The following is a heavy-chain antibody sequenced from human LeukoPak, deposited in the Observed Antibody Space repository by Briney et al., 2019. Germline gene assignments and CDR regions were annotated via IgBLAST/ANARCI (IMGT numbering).Heavy chain of an antibody. V-gene: IGHV4-34*01. D-gene: IGHD4-11*01. J-gene: IGHJ4*02. Sequence: SETLSLTCALYGGSFSGYYWSWIRQPPGKGLEWIGEINHSGSTNYNPSLKSRVTISVDTSKNQFSLKLSSVTAADTAVYYCARNTVTTTGIDYWGKGTLVTVSS. CDR1: GGSFSGYY. CDR3: ARNTVTTTGIDY. CDR2: INHSGST.